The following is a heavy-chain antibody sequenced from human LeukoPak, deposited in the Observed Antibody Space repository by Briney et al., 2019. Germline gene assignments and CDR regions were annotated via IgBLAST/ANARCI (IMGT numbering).Heavy chain of an antibody. D-gene: IGHD3-10*01. CDR3: ARDGPPPYGSGSLDY. CDR1: GGSISSSNW. CDR2: IYHSGST. J-gene: IGHJ4*02. V-gene: IGHV4-4*02. Sequence: SETLSLTCAVSGGSISSSNWWSWVRQRPGKGLEWIGEIYHSGSTNYNPSLKSRVTISVDKSKNQFSLKLSSVTAADTAVYYCARDGPPPYGSGSLDYWGQGTLVTVSS.